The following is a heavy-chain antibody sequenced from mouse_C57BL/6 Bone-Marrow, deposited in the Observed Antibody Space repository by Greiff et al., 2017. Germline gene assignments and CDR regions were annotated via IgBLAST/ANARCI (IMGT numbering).Heavy chain of an antibody. CDR1: GYTFTDYE. CDR2: IDPETGGT. Sequence: LMESGAELVRPGASVTLSCKASGYTFTDYEMHWVKQTPVHGLEWIGAIDPETGGTAYNQKFKGKAILTADKSSSTAYMELRSLTSEDSAVYYCTRHSFDYWGQGTTLTVSS. J-gene: IGHJ2*01. CDR3: TRHSFDY. V-gene: IGHV1-15*01.